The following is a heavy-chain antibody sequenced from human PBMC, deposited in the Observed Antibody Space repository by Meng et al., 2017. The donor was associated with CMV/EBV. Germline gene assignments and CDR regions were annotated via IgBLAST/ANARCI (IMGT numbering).Heavy chain of an antibody. CDR1: GFTLRRYW. J-gene: IGHJ4*02. D-gene: IGHD4-17*01. Sequence: LSGAASGFTLRRYWMHWVRQAPGKGLVWVSRINSDGSSIRYADSVKGRFTISRDNAKNTVYLQMDSLRAEDTAVYYCAILTSTVPRWGQGTLVTVSS. V-gene: IGHV3-74*01. CDR2: INSDGSSI. CDR3: AILTSTVPR.